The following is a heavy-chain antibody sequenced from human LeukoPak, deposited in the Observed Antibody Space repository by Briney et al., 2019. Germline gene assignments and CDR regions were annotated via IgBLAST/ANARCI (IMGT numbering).Heavy chain of an antibody. CDR1: GGSISSSSYY. V-gene: IGHV4-61*02. CDR3: ARASHRGVR. J-gene: IGHJ4*02. D-gene: IGHD3-10*01. Sequence: SETLSLTCTVSGGSISSSSYYWSWIRQPAGKGLEWIGRIYTSGSTNYNPSLKSRVTMSVDTSKNQFSLKLSSVTAADTAVYYCARASHRGVRWGQGTLVTVSS. CDR2: IYTSGST.